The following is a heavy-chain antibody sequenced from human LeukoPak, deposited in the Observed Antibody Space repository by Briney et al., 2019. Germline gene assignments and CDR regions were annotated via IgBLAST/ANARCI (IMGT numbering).Heavy chain of an antibody. Sequence: SQTLSLTCTVSGGSISSGDYYWSWIRQPPGKGLEWIGYIYYSGSTYYNPSLKSRVTMSVDTSKNQFSLKLSSVTAADTAVYYCARDLGYCSSTSCYASHWFDPWGQGTLVTVSS. J-gene: IGHJ5*02. CDR1: GGSISSGDYY. V-gene: IGHV4-30-4*01. CDR3: ARDLGYCSSTSCYASHWFDP. CDR2: IYYSGST. D-gene: IGHD2-2*01.